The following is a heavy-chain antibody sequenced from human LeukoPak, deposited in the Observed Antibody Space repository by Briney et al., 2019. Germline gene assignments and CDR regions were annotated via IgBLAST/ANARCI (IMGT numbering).Heavy chain of an antibody. CDR2: INPSGGST. D-gene: IGHD3-16*02. J-gene: IGHJ4*02. CDR3: ARDWEAGWRVPPVRLGELSVLDY. V-gene: IGHV1-46*01. CDR1: GYTFTSYY. Sequence: AASVKVSCKASGYTFTSYYMHWVRQAPEQGLEWMGIINPSGGSTSYAQKFQGRVTMTRDTSTGTVYMELSSLRSEDTAVYYCARDWEAGWRVPPVRLGELSVLDYWGQGTLVTVSS.